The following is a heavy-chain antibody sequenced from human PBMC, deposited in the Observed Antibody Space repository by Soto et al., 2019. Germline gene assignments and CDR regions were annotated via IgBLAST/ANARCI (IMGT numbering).Heavy chain of an antibody. CDR1: GDSISGCYYY. CDR3: ARDQRALRYFDY. Sequence: SETLSLTFSVSGDSISGCYYYWSWIRQPPGEALEWIGHIHYSGSTYYNASLKSRLTISLDTSKNEFSLNLSSVTAADTAVYYCARDQRALRYFDYWGQGTLVTVS. J-gene: IGHJ4*02. V-gene: IGHV4-30-4*01. CDR2: IHYSGST.